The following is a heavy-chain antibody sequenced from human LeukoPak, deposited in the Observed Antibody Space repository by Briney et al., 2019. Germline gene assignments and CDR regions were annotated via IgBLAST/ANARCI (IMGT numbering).Heavy chain of an antibody. CDR1: GFTFDDYP. V-gene: IGHV3-9*01. J-gene: IGHJ6*02. Sequence: PGGSLRLSCAASGFTFDDYPMHWVRQTPGKGLEWVSGISWNSGRIGYADSVKGRFTISRDNAKNSMYLQMNSLRAEDTALYYCAKDRSHSYYYYGMDVWGQGTTVTVSS. CDR3: AKDRSHSYYYYGMDV. CDR2: ISWNSGRI.